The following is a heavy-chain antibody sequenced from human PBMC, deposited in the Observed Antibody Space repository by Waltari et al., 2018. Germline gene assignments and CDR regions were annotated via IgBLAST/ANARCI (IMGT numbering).Heavy chain of an antibody. J-gene: IGHJ6*02. CDR3: ARDRPVTTFLVYYYYGMDV. D-gene: IGHD4-4*01. Sequence: EVQLVESGGGLVQPGGSLRLSCAASGFTVSSNYMSWVRQAPGKGLEWVSVIDSGGSTYDADSVKGRFTISRDNSKNTLYLQMNSLRAEDTAVYYCARDRPVTTFLVYYYYGMDVWGQGTTVTVSS. V-gene: IGHV3-66*01. CDR1: GFTVSSNY. CDR2: IDSGGST.